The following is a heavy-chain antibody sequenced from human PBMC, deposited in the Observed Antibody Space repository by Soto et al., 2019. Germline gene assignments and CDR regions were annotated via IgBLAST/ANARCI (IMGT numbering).Heavy chain of an antibody. J-gene: IGHJ5*02. CDR3: ARDHSAGAYNWFDP. CDR2: INHSGST. Sequence: SETLSLTCAVYGGSFSGYYWSWIRQPPGKGLEWIGEINHSGSTNYDPSLKSRVTMSVDTSKNQFSLKLSSVTAADTAVYYCARDHSAGAYNWFDPWGQGTLVTVSS. D-gene: IGHD1-1*01. CDR1: GGSFSGYY. V-gene: IGHV4-34*01.